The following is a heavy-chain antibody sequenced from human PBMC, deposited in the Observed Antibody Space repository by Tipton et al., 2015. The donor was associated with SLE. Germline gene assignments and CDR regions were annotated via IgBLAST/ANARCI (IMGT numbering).Heavy chain of an antibody. CDR2: VWADGIKK. D-gene: IGHD3-9*01. CDR3: ARGGRFDNQGFDY. V-gene: IGHV3-33*01. CDR1: GFRITSHG. Sequence: SLRLSCVASGFRITSHGMHWVRQAPGKGLEWVAVVWADGIKKHYAESVKGRFTISRDNSRNTPYLQMSSLRAEDTAVYYCARGGRFDNQGFDYWGQGTLVTVSS. J-gene: IGHJ4*02.